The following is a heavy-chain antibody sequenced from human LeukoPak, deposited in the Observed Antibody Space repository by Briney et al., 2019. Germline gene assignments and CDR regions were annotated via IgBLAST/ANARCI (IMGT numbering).Heavy chain of an antibody. CDR2: ISSSGSTI. V-gene: IGHV3-48*04. Sequence: GGSLRLSCAASGFTFSNYWMNWVRQAPGKGLEWVSYISSSGSTIYYADSVKGRFTISRDNAKNSLYLQMNSLRAEDTAVYYCARDARRWELLGAFDIWGQGTMVTVSS. CDR1: GFTFSNYW. CDR3: ARDARRWELLGAFDI. D-gene: IGHD1-26*01. J-gene: IGHJ3*02.